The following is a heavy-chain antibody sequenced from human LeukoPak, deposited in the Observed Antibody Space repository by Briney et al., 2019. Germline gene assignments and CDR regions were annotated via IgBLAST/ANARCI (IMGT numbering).Heavy chain of an antibody. CDR2: IYYSGST. CDR3: ARPDQRGYTYGYSAFDI. D-gene: IGHD5-18*01. Sequence: SETLSLTYTVSGGSISSSNYYWGWIRQPPGKGLEWIGSIYYSGSTYYNPSLKSRVTISADTSKNQFSLKLSSVTAADTAVYYCARPDQRGYTYGYSAFDIWGQGTMVTVSS. V-gene: IGHV4-39*01. CDR1: GGSISSSNYY. J-gene: IGHJ3*02.